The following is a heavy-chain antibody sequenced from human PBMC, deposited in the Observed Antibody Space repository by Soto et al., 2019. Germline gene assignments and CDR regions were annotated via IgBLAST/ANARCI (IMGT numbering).Heavy chain of an antibody. V-gene: IGHV3-23*01. D-gene: IGHD1-26*01. J-gene: IGHJ2*01. Sequence: EVQLLDSGGGLVQPGGSLRLSCAASGFTFSCCAMSWVRQAPGKGLEWVSTIHGDGDYMQYTDSVKGRFTISRDNSRNTLYLQMDSLRGDDTAVYYCAKNRGGGSYPTWSFASWGRGTLVTVSS. CDR3: AKNRGGGSYPTWSFAS. CDR1: GFTFSCCA. CDR2: IHGDGDYM.